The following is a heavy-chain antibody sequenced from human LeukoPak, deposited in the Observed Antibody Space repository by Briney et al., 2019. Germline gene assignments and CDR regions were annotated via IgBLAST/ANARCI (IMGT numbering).Heavy chain of an antibody. CDR2: IKSDGSEE. J-gene: IGHJ4*02. V-gene: IGHV3-7*01. CDR3: ARGDLWLGH. Sequence: GGSLRLSCATSGFIFSSYWMCWVRQAPGKGLEWVANIKSDGSEEYYGDSVKGRFTISRDNAKNSLYLQMNSLRVEGTAVYYCARGDLWLGHWGQGSLVTVSS. CDR1: GFIFSSYW. D-gene: IGHD3-10*01.